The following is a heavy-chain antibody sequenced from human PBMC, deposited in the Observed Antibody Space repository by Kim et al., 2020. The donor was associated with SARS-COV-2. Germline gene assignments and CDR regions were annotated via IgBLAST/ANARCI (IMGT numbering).Heavy chain of an antibody. J-gene: IGHJ4*01. Sequence: ASVKVSCKASGYSFSQSAMHWVRQAPGQGLEWMGWIHTGRGNTKYSQKLQGRVTITSDTPASTGYMELSSLTSEDTAVYYCARILGFLDGSWGHSFHFWG. CDR1: GYSFSQSA. V-gene: IGHV1-3*04. CDR3: ARILGFLDGSWGHSFHF. D-gene: IGHD3-10*01. CDR2: IHTGRGNT.